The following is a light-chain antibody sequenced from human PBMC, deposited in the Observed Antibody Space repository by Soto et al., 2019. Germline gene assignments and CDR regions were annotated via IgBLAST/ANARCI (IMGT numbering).Light chain of an antibody. Sequence: DVQMTQSPSSLSASVGDRVTITCRASQSISSYLNWYQQKPGKAPKLLIHAASSLQSGVPSRFSGSGSGTDFTLTISSLQPEDFATYYCQQSYSTPLTFGPGTKVDI. V-gene: IGKV1-39*01. CDR2: AAS. CDR1: QSISSY. CDR3: QQSYSTPLT. J-gene: IGKJ3*01.